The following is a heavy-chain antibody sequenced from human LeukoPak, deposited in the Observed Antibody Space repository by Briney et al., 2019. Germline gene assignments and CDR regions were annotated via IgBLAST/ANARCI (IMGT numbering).Heavy chain of an antibody. CDR2: ISSSSSTI. J-gene: IGHJ6*03. CDR3: ASGYCSSTSCPYYYYYMDV. V-gene: IGHV3-48*01. CDR1: GFTFSSYS. D-gene: IGHD2-2*01. Sequence: GGSLRLSCAASGFTFSSYSMNWVRQAPGKGLEWVSYISSSSSTIYYADSVKGRFTISRDNAKNSLYLQMNSLRAEDTAVYYCASGYCSSTSCPYYYYYMDVWGKGTTITVSS.